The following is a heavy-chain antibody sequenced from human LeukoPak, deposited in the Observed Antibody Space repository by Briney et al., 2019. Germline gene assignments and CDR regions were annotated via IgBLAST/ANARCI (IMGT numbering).Heavy chain of an antibody. CDR3: ARFCSDYGDYGWFDP. Sequence: SETLSLTCTVSGYSISSGYYWGWIRQPPGKGLEWIGSIYHSGSTYYNPSLKSRVTISVDTSKNQFSLKLSSVTAADTAVYYCARFCSDYGDYGWFDPWGQGTLVTVSS. CDR1: GYSISSGYY. J-gene: IGHJ5*02. V-gene: IGHV4-38-2*02. CDR2: IYHSGST. D-gene: IGHD4-17*01.